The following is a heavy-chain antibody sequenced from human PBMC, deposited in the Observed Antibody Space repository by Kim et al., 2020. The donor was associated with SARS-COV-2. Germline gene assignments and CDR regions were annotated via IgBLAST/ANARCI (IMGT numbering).Heavy chain of an antibody. CDR3: SRCPLMVTFGGVIAPRTVDY. CDR1: GFTFGDYG. CDR2: IRSSSFGGTT. V-gene: IGHV3-49*03. Sequence: GGSLRLSCTGSGFTFGDYGVSWFRQAPGKGLEWLGFIRSSSFGGTTEYDASVKGRFTIPRDDPKSIAYLQMDSLKTEDTAIYYCSRCPLMVTFGGVIAPRTVDYWGRGTLVTVSS. D-gene: IGHD3-16*02. J-gene: IGHJ4*02.